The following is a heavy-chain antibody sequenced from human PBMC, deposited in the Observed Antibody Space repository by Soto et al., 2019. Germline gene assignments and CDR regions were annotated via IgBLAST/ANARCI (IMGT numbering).Heavy chain of an antibody. J-gene: IGHJ4*02. CDR1: GFTFSSYA. CDR2: ISDSGGSA. V-gene: IGHV3-23*01. D-gene: IGHD5-12*01. CDR3: AKDMDILMMYYFDY. Sequence: PVGSLRLSGAASGFTFSSYAMSWVRQVPGKGLDWVSSISDSGGSAYYADSGKGRFTISRDNSKNTLYLQMNSLRAEDTAVYFCAKDMDILMMYYFDYWGQGALVTVSS.